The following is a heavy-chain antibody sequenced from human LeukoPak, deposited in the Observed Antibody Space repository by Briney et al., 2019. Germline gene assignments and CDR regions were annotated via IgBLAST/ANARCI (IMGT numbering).Heavy chain of an antibody. Sequence: PGGSLRLSCVDSGFTFKNYAMTWVRQAPGKGLEWVSGISGSGDKTYYADSDSVKGRYTSSRDNPKNTLYLQMNSLGAEDTAIYYCTKCMTASGPCFLASWGQGTLVTVSS. CDR2: ISGSGDKT. J-gene: IGHJ4*02. V-gene: IGHV3-23*01. CDR1: GFTFKNYA. CDR3: TKCMTASGPCFLAS. D-gene: IGHD2-21*02.